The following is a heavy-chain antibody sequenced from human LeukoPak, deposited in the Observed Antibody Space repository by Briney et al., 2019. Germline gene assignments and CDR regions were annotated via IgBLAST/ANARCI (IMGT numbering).Heavy chain of an antibody. CDR2: ISWNSGSI. D-gene: IGHD2-2*01. CDR1: GFTFDDYA. CDR3: AKDMFSRGDIVVVPAATAFDI. V-gene: IGHV3-9*03. J-gene: IGHJ3*02. Sequence: QPGRSLRLSCAASGFTFDDYAMHWVRQAPGKGLEWVSGISWNSGSIGYADSVKGRFTISRDNAKNSLYLQMNSLRAEDMALYYCAKDMFSRGDIVVVPAATAFDIWGQGTMVTVSS.